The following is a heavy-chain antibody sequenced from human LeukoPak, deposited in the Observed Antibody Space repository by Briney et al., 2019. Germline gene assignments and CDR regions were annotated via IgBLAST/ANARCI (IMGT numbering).Heavy chain of an antibody. Sequence: ASVKVSCKASGYTLTSYGIRWVRQAPAQGLEWMGWISAYNGNTNYAQKLQGRVTMTTDTSTSRAYMELRSLRSDDTAVYYCARAGISVTRTRYFQHWGQGTLVTVSS. V-gene: IGHV1-18*01. CDR2: ISAYNGNT. J-gene: IGHJ1*01. CDR1: GYTLTSYG. CDR3: ARAGISVTRTRYFQH. D-gene: IGHD6-19*01.